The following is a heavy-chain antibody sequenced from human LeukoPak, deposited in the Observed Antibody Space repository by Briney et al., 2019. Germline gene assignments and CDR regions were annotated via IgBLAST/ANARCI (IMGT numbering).Heavy chain of an antibody. J-gene: IGHJ6*03. V-gene: IGHV1-2*02. CDR3: ARGYCSGGSCSPRTYYYYYYMDV. Sequence: ASVKVSCKTSGYTFTGYYIHWVRQAPGQGLEWMGWINPNNGGTNYGQKFEGRVTMTRDTSISTAYMELSRLRSDDTAVYYCARGYCSGGSCSPRTYYYYYYMDVWGKGTTVTISS. D-gene: IGHD2-15*01. CDR2: INPNNGGT. CDR1: GYTFTGYY.